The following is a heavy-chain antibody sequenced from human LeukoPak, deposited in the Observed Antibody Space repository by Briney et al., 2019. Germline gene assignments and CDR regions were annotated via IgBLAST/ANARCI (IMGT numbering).Heavy chain of an antibody. J-gene: IGHJ5*02. CDR1: GYTFTSYD. Sequence: ASVKVSCKASGYTFTSYDINWVRQATGQGLEWMGWMNPNSGNTGYAQKFQGRVTITRNTSIRTAYMELSSLRSEDTAVYYCAREYGRGCSSTSCYTRGFDPWGQGTLVTVSS. D-gene: IGHD2-2*02. CDR3: AREYGRGCSSTSCYTRGFDP. V-gene: IGHV1-8*02. CDR2: MNPNSGNT.